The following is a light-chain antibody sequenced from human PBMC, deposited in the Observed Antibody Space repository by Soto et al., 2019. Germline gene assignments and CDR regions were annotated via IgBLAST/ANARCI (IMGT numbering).Light chain of an antibody. CDR3: QTFDSSLTISWV. Sequence: QSVLTQPPSVSGAPGQRVTISCTVSSSNIGRGYDVHWYQQVPGSAPRLLLSGDNTRPSGVPDRFSGSRSGTSASLAITGLQAEDEADYYCQTFDSSLTISWVFGGGTKLTVL. CDR2: GDN. J-gene: IGLJ3*02. CDR1: SSNIGRGYD. V-gene: IGLV1-40*01.